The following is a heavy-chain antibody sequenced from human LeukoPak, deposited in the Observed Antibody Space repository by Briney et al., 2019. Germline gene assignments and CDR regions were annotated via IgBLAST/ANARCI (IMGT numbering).Heavy chain of an antibody. CDR2: FDPEDGET. J-gene: IGHJ4*02. CDR1: GYTLTELS. CDR3: ATRWARYCSSTSCQPFDY. Sequence: ASVKVSFKVSGYTLTELSMHWVRQAPGKGLEWMGGFDPEDGETIYAQKFQGRVTMTEDTSTDTAYMELSSLRSEDTAVYYCATRWARYCSSTSCQPFDYWGQGTLVTVSS. V-gene: IGHV1-24*01. D-gene: IGHD2-2*01.